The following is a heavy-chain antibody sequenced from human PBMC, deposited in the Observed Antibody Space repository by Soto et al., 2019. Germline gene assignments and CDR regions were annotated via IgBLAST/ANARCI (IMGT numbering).Heavy chain of an antibody. Sequence: EVQLLESGGGLVQPGGSLRLSCAASGFTFSSYAMTWVRQTPGQGLRWVSTVTAGGDNTYHADSVKGRFTISRDTSKNTLYLQMKSLRVEDTAIYHCARLYSRAYDIWGQGTMVTVSS. CDR2: VTAGGDNT. CDR1: GFTFSSYA. V-gene: IGHV3-23*01. CDR3: ARLYSRAYDI. J-gene: IGHJ3*02. D-gene: IGHD2-15*01.